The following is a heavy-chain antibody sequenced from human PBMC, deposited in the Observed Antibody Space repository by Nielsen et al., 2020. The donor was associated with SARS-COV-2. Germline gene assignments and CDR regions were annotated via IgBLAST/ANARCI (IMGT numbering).Heavy chain of an antibody. D-gene: IGHD3-3*01. Sequence: WVRQAPGQGLEWMGWISAYNGNTNYAQKLQGRVTITADESTSTAYMELSSLRSEDTAVYYCARVTGTRFLEWLSPPRYGMDVWGQGTTVTVSS. J-gene: IGHJ6*02. CDR2: ISAYNGNT. V-gene: IGHV1-18*01. CDR3: ARVTGTRFLEWLSPPRYGMDV.